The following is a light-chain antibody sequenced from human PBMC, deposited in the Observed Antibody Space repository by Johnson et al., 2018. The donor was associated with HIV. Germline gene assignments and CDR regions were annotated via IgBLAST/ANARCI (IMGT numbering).Light chain of an antibody. CDR1: SSNIGNSY. CDR2: DNN. Sequence: QPVLTQPPSVSAAPGQKVTISCSGSSSNIGNSYVSWYQQLPGTAPKLLIYDNNKRPSGIPGRFSGSKSGPSATLGITGLQTGDEADYYCGTWDSSLTSYVFGAGTEVTVL. CDR3: GTWDSSLTSYV. J-gene: IGLJ1*01. V-gene: IGLV1-51*01.